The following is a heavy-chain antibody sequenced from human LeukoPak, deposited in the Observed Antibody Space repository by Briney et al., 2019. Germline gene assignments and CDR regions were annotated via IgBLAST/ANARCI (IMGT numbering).Heavy chain of an antibody. Sequence: PSETLSLTCTVSGGSISSGSYYWSWIRQPAGKGLEWIGRIYTSGSTNYNPSLKSRVTISVDTSKNQFSLKLSSVTAADTAVYYCARAERITIFGVVTPRDWFDPWGQGTLVTVSS. CDR1: GGSISSGSYY. CDR3: ARAERITIFGVVTPRDWFDP. CDR2: IYTSGST. J-gene: IGHJ5*02. D-gene: IGHD3-3*01. V-gene: IGHV4-61*02.